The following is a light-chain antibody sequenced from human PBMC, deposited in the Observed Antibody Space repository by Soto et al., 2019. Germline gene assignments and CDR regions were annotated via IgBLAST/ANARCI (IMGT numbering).Light chain of an antibody. Sequence: QAVVTQEPSFSVSPGGTVTLTCGLSSGSVSTNYYPSWYQQTPGQSPRRLIYSTDIRSSGVPDRFSGSILGNKAALTITGAQADDESGYFCVLYMGSGIPPVFGGGTKVTVL. CDR1: SGSVSTNYY. J-gene: IGLJ3*02. V-gene: IGLV8-61*01. CDR3: VLYMGSGIPPV. CDR2: STD.